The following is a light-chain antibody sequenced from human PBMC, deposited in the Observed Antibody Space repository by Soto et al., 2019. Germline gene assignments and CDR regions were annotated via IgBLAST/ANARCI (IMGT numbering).Light chain of an antibody. CDR1: QSLSSSQ. V-gene: IGKV3-20*01. CDR3: QQYGSSPRT. Sequence: EVVLTQSPGTLSLSPWEIATLSCRASQSLSSSQLAWYQQRVGRAPRLLIYDASSRATGIPDRFSGSGSGTDFTLTITRLEPEDFTVFYCQQYGSSPRTFGQGTRLEIK. CDR2: DAS. J-gene: IGKJ5*01.